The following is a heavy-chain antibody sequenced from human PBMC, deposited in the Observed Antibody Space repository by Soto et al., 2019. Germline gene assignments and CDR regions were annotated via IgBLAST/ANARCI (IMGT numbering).Heavy chain of an antibody. Sequence: GGSLRLSCAASGFTFSSYSMNWVRQAPGKGLEWVSYISSSSSTIYYADSVKGRFTISRDNAKNSLYLQMNSLRAEDTAVYYCARGTVRGVKGVFFDYWGQGTLVTVSS. CDR2: ISSSSSTI. J-gene: IGHJ4*02. CDR3: ARGTVRGVKGVFFDY. D-gene: IGHD3-10*01. CDR1: GFTFSSYS. V-gene: IGHV3-48*04.